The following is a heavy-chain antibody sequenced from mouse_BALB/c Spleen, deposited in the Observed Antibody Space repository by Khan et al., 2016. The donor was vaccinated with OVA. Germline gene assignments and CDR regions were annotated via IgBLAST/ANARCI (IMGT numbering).Heavy chain of an antibody. J-gene: IGHJ2*01. V-gene: IGHV3-2*02. D-gene: IGHD1-1*01. CDR2: ISYSGVT. CDR1: GYSITSGYA. Sequence: EVQLQESGPGLVKPSQSLSLTCTVTGYSITSGYAWNWIRQFPGNKLEWMGYISYSGVTSYTPSLKSRISITRDTSKNQFFLQLNSVTTEDTATYYCARGNYYGYYFDYWGQGITLTVSS. CDR3: ARGNYYGYYFDY.